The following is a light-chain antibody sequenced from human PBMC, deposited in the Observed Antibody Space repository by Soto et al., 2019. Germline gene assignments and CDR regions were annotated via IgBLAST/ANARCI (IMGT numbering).Light chain of an antibody. Sequence: DIQMTQSPSILSTSVGDRVTITCRASQSVSGWLAWYQQKPGKAPKLLIYRASSFRSGVPSRFSGSASGTEFTLTISGLQPDDFATYYCQQYDRYPLTFGGGTKVEI. V-gene: IGKV1-5*03. CDR1: QSVSGW. CDR3: QQYDRYPLT. CDR2: RAS. J-gene: IGKJ4*01.